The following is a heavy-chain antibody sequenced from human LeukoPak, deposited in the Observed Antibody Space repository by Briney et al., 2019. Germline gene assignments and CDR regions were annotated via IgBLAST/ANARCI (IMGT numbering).Heavy chain of an antibody. Sequence: GRSPRLSCAASGLTFNNYGMHWVRQAPGKGLEWVAVISYDGSTKYYADSVKGRFTISRENSKNTLYLQMNSLRAEDTAVYYCAHTDSYYFDSGMVSWGQGALVTVSS. CDR1: GLTFNNYG. CDR2: ISYDGSTK. D-gene: IGHD3-22*01. V-gene: IGHV3-30*03. J-gene: IGHJ5*02. CDR3: AHTDSYYFDSGMVS.